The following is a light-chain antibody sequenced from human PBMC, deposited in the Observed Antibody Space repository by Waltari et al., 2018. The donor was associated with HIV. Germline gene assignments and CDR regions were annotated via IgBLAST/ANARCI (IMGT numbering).Light chain of an antibody. CDR3: AAWDDRLSGRL. CDR2: RDN. Sequence: QSVLAQPRSVSGTPGQRVNISRSGSSSNVRNNYVTWYKQVPGVAPKLLIYRDNQRPSGVPDRFSGSKSGTSASRAISGLRTEDEAEYYCAAWDDRLSGRLFGGGTKVTVL. J-gene: IGLJ2*01. V-gene: IGLV1-47*01. CDR1: SSNVRNNY.